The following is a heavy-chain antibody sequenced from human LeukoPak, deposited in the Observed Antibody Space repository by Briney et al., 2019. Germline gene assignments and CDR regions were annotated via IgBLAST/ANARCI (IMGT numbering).Heavy chain of an antibody. Sequence: GASVKVSCKASGGTFSSYAISWVRQAPGQGLEWMGGIIPIFGTANYAQKFQGRVTITTDESTSTAYMELSSLRSEDTAVYYCAREGSRDFRLEIWFDPWGQGTLVTVSS. CDR1: GGTFSSYA. CDR2: IIPIFGTA. J-gene: IGHJ5*02. D-gene: IGHD2/OR15-2a*01. V-gene: IGHV1-69*05. CDR3: AREGSRDFRLEIWFDP.